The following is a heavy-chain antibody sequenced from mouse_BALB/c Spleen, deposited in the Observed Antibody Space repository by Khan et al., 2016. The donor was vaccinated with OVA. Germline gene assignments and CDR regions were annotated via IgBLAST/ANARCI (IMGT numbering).Heavy chain of an antibody. D-gene: IGHD2-5*01. CDR1: GYTFTNYW. V-gene: IGHV1-7*01. Sequence: QVQLQQSGAELAKPGASVKMSCTASGYTFTNYWMHWVKQRPEQGLEWIGYIDPTTGYTEYTQKFKDKATLTADKSSSTAYMQLSSLTSEDTAVYYDTSHCSTYTLFGYWGQGTLVTVSA. CDR2: IDPTTGYT. J-gene: IGHJ3*01. CDR3: TSHCSTYTLFGY.